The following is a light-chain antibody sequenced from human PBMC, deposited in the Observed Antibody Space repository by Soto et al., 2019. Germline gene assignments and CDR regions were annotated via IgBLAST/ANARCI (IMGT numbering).Light chain of an antibody. CDR3: QQNGRSPT. V-gene: IGKV3-20*01. J-gene: IGKJ3*01. CDR1: RPVVRQY. CDR2: DAV. Sequence: EIVLTQSPGTLSLSPGERATLSCRASRPVVRQYIAWYHQKPGQAPRLLIHDAVSRATGIPDRFSGSDSVSGTDFTLFISRLEPEDCGVFYCQQNGRSPTFGPGTKVDIK.